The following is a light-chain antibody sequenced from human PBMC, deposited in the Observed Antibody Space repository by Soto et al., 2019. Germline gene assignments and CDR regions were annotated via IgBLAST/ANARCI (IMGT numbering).Light chain of an antibody. J-gene: IGKJ4*01. CDR2: AAS. CDR1: QSISSY. V-gene: IGKV1-39*01. CDR3: QHRYSTPLA. Sequence: QMTQSPSSLSASVGDRVTITCRASQSISSYLNWYQQKPGKAPKLLIYAASSLQSGVPSRFSGSGSGTDFTHTISSLQPEDFATYYCQHRYSTPLAFGGGTKVESK.